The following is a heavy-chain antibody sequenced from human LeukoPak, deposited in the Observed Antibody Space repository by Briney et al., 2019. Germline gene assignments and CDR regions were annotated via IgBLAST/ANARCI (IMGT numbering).Heavy chain of an antibody. CDR3: ARGYYYGSGSYWYYYYYYMDV. D-gene: IGHD3-10*01. CDR1: GYTFTGYY. V-gene: IGHV1-2*02. Sequence: GASVKVSCKASGYTFTGYYMHWVRQAPGQGLEWMGWINPNSGGTNYAQKFQGRVTMTRDTSISTAYMERSRLRSDDTAVYYCARGYYYGSGSYWYYYYYYMDVWGKGTTVTVSS. J-gene: IGHJ6*03. CDR2: INPNSGGT.